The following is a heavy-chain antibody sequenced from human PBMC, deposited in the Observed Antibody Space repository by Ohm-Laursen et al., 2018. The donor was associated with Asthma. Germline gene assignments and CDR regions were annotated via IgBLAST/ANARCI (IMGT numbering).Heavy chain of an antibody. CDR3: ARDITMVRGVIIDNWFDP. CDR2: ISSSSSYT. Sequence: GSLRLSCSASGFTFSDYYMSWIRQAPGKGLEWVSYISSSSSYTNYADSVKGRFTISRDNAKNSLYLQMNSLRAEDTAVYYCARDITMVRGVIIDNWFDPWGQGTLVTVSS. CDR1: GFTFSDYY. J-gene: IGHJ5*02. D-gene: IGHD3-10*01. V-gene: IGHV3-11*06.